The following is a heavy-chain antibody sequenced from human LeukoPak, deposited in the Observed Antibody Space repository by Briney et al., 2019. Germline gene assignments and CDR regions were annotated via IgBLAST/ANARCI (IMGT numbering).Heavy chain of an antibody. Sequence: PSETLSLTCTVSGGSISSYYGSWSRQPPGKGLLRIGYIDYSGSTNYNPSLKSRVTISVDTSKDQFSLKLSSVTAADTAVYYCARALYRSTWYWALSYWGQGALVTVSS. V-gene: IGHV4-59*01. J-gene: IGHJ4*02. D-gene: IGHD3-10*01. CDR1: GGSISSYY. CDR2: IDYSGST. CDR3: ARALYRSTWYWALSY.